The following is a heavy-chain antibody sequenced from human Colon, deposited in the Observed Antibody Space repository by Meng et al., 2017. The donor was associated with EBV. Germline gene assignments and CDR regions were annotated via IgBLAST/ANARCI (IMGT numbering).Heavy chain of an antibody. CDR3: ARGNAYNAPSFDY. J-gene: IGHJ4*02. D-gene: IGHD5-24*01. CDR1: GASISSNNW. Sequence: AQLQESGPGLVEPSGTLSLTCAVSGASISSNNWWSWVRQPPGKGLGWIGEIYHGGNTNYNPSLKSRVTISVDRSNDQFSLSLSSVTAADTAVYYCARGNAYNAPSFDYWGQGTLVTVSS. V-gene: IGHV4-4*02. CDR2: IYHGGNT.